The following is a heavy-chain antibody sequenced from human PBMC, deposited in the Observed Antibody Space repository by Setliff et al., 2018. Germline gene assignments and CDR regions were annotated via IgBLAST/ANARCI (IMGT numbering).Heavy chain of an antibody. Sequence: SETLSLTCTVSGDSISGVSHYWGWIRQSPGKGLEWIGSIDYSGNTFYNPSLKSRVTISVDTSRNQFSLKLSSVTAADTAVYYCARHVGSRSRGYNYYYYYMDVWGKGTTVTVSS. J-gene: IGHJ6*03. CDR2: IDYSGNT. V-gene: IGHV4-39*01. D-gene: IGHD3-10*01. CDR1: GDSISGVSHY. CDR3: ARHVGSRSRGYNYYYYYMDV.